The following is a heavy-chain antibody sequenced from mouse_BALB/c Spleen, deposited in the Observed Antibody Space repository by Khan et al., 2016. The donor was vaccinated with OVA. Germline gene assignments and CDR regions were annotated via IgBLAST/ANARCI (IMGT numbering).Heavy chain of an antibody. V-gene: IGHV2-3*01. Sequence: VQLLETGPGLVAPSQSLAITCTVSGFSLTSYGVNWVRQPPGKGLEWLGVIWGDGSTNYHSTLIFRLIISKDNSKSQVFLKLNSLQTDDTATYFCATFTPDYYSMDYWGQGTSVTVSS. CDR2: IWGDGST. CDR3: ATFTPDYYSMDY. D-gene: IGHD1-1*01. J-gene: IGHJ4*01. CDR1: GFSLTSYG.